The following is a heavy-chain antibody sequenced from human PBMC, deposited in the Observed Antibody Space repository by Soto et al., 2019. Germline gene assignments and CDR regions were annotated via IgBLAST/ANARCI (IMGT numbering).Heavy chain of an antibody. D-gene: IGHD2-15*01. V-gene: IGHV3-66*01. CDR3: ARAYYCSGGSCYWWYFDY. CDR2: IYSGGST. J-gene: IGHJ4*02. CDR1: GFTVSSNY. Sequence: PGGSLRLSCAASGFTVSSNYMSWVRQAPGKGLEWVSVIYSGGSTYYADSVKGRFTISRDNSKNTLYLQMNSLRAEDTAVYYCARAYYCSGGSCYWWYFDYWGQGTLVTVSS.